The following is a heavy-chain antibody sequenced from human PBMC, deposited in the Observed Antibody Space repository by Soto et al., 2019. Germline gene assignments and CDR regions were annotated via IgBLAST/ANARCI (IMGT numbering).Heavy chain of an antibody. CDR3: ARDIMLRSSSPYGMDV. Sequence: ASVKVSCKASGYTFTSYGISWVRQAPGQGLEWMGWISAYNGNTNYAQKHQGRVTMTTDTSTSTDYMEQRSLRSDDTAVYYCARDIMLRSSSPYGMDVWGQGTTVTVSS. J-gene: IGHJ6*02. CDR1: GYTFTSYG. V-gene: IGHV1-18*01. D-gene: IGHD6-6*01. CDR2: ISAYNGNT.